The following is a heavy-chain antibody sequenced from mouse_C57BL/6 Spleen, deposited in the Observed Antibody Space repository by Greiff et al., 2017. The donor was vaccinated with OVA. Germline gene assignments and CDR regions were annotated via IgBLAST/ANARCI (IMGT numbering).Heavy chain of an antibody. CDR2: ISSGSSTI. Sequence: EVHLVESGGGLVKPGGSLKLSCAASGFTFSDYGMHWVRQAPEKGLEWVAYISSGSSTIYYADTVKGRFTISRDNAKNTLFLQMTSLRSEDTAMYDCARKAYYDFYFDYWGQGTTLTVSS. V-gene: IGHV5-17*01. D-gene: IGHD2-4*01. J-gene: IGHJ2*01. CDR1: GFTFSDYG. CDR3: ARKAYYDFYFDY.